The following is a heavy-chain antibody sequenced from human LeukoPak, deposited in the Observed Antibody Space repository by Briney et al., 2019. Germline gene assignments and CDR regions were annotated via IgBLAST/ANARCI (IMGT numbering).Heavy chain of an antibody. CDR1: GYTFTSYD. Sequence: GASVKVSCKASGYTFTSYDISWVRQATGQGLEWMGWMNPNSGNTGYAQKFQGRVTMTRNTSISTAYMELSSLRSEDTAVYYCARGRDNAEYYYDSSGYYYSDAFDIWGQGTMVTVSS. V-gene: IGHV1-8*01. CDR2: MNPNSGNT. CDR3: ARGRDNAEYYYDSSGYYYSDAFDI. D-gene: IGHD3-22*01. J-gene: IGHJ3*02.